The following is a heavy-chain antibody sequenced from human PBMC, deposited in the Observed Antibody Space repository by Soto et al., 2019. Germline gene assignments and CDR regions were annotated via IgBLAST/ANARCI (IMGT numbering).Heavy chain of an antibody. J-gene: IGHJ5*02. V-gene: IGHV1-46*01. CDR3: ARVAGCSSTSCYTAWFDP. Sequence: ASVKVSCKASGYTFTSYYMHWVRQAPGQGLEWMGIINPSGGSTSYAQKFQGRVTMTRDTSTSTVYMELSSLRSEDTAVYYWARVAGCSSTSCYTAWFDPWGQGTLVPVSS. CDR1: GYTFTSYY. D-gene: IGHD2-2*02. CDR2: INPSGGST.